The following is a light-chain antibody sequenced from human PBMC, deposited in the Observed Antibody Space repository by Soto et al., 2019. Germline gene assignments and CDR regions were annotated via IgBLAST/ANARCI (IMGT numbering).Light chain of an antibody. CDR1: SSDVGSYNL. J-gene: IGLJ7*01. CDR2: EGS. Sequence: QSVLTQPASVSGSPGQSITISCTGTSSDVGSYNLVSWYQQHPGKAPKLMIYEGSKRPSGVSNRFSGSKSGNTASLTISGLQAEDEADYYCCSYAGSSTLGFGGGTHLTVL. CDR3: CSYAGSSTLG. V-gene: IGLV2-23*01.